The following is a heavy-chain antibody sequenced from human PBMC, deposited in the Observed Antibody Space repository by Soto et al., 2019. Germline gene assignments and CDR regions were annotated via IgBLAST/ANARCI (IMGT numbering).Heavy chain of an antibody. CDR1: GFTFSSYE. CDR2: ISSSGSTI. D-gene: IGHD6-6*01. J-gene: IGHJ4*02. V-gene: IGHV3-48*03. Sequence: LRLSCSASGFTFSSYEMNWVRQAPGKGLEWVSYISSSGSTIYYADSVKGRFTISRDNAKNSLYLQMNSLRAEDTAVYYCARELYSSSYLDYWGQGTLVTFSS. CDR3: ARELYSSSYLDY.